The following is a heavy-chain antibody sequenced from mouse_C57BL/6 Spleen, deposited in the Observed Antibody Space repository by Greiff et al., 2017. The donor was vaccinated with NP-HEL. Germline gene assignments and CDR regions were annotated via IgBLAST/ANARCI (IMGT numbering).Heavy chain of an antibody. V-gene: IGHV10-3*01. J-gene: IGHJ4*01. CDR1: GFTFNTYA. CDR3: VVIYYDYDEDAMDY. Sequence: EVQLLESGGGLVQPKGSLKLSCAASGFTFNTYAMHWVRQAPGKGLEWVARIRSKSSNYASYYADSVKDRFTISRDASQSMLYLQMNNLKAEYTAMYFCVVIYYDYDEDAMDYWGQGTSVTVSS. D-gene: IGHD2-4*01. CDR2: IRSKSSNYAS.